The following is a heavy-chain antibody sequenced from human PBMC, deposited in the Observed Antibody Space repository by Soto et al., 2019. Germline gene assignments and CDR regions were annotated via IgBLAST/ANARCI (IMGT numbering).Heavy chain of an antibody. Sequence: EVQLVESGGGLIQPGGSLRLSCAASGFTVSSNYMSWVRQAPGKGLEWVSVIYSGGSTYYADSVKGRFTISRDNSKNTLYLQMNSLRDEDTAVYYCARDLGPGYSSSWYSVSSGYYYYGMDVWGQGTTVTVSS. CDR1: GFTVSSNY. J-gene: IGHJ6*02. D-gene: IGHD6-13*01. CDR3: ARDLGPGYSSSWYSVSSGYYYYGMDV. V-gene: IGHV3-53*01. CDR2: IYSGGST.